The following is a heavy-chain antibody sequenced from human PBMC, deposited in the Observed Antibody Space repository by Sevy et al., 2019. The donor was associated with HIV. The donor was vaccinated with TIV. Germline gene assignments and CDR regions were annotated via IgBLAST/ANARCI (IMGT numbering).Heavy chain of an antibody. CDR3: ASGMIVVGHDAFHI. D-gene: IGHD3-22*01. CDR1: GYTFTSYD. CDR2: MNPNSGNT. J-gene: IGHJ3*02. V-gene: IGHV1-8*01. Sequence: ASVKVSCKASGYTFTSYDINWVRRATGQGLEWMGWMNPNSGNTGYAQKFQGRVTMTRNTSISTAYMELSSLRSEDTAVYYCASGMIVVGHDAFHIWGQGTMVTVSS.